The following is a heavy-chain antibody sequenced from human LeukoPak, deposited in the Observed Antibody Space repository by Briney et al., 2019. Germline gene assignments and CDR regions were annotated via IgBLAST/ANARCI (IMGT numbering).Heavy chain of an antibody. Sequence: GGALRLSCIASGVTFSGDAMNWIRQVPGKGQDWVSAIGGRGAHTFYADSVKRRFTVSRDNFNDTLYLQMNSLRVEDTAIYYCAREKRTEWTTGAFDMWGQGTMVIVSS. CDR2: IGGRGAHT. CDR3: AREKRTEWTTGAFDM. CDR1: GVTFSGDA. J-gene: IGHJ3*02. V-gene: IGHV3-23*01. D-gene: IGHD3-3*01.